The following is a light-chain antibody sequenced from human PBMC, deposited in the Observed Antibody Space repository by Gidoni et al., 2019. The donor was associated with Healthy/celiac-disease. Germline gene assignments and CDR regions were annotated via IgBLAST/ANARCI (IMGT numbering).Light chain of an antibody. V-gene: IGKV3-20*01. J-gene: IGKJ3*01. CDR1: QSVSSSY. Sequence: VLTQSPGTLSFSPGERATLSCRASQSVSSSYLAWYQQKPGQAPRLLIYGASSRATGITDRFSGSGSGTDFTLTISRLEPEDFAVYYCQQYGSSPFTFGPGTKVDIK. CDR3: QQYGSSPFT. CDR2: GAS.